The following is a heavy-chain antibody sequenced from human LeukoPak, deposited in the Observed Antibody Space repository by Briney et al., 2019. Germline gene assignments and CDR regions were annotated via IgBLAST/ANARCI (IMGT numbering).Heavy chain of an antibody. J-gene: IGHJ5*02. D-gene: IGHD5-12*01. Sequence: PSETLSLTCTVSGGSISTYYWSRIRQPPGKGLEWIGYIYYSGSTNYNPSLKSRVTISVDMSKNQFSLKLSSVTAADTAVYYCARVDQSGNDTGGWFAPGGRGTRATVSS. V-gene: IGHV4-59*01. CDR3: ARVDQSGNDTGGWFAP. CDR2: IYYSGST. CDR1: GGSISTYY.